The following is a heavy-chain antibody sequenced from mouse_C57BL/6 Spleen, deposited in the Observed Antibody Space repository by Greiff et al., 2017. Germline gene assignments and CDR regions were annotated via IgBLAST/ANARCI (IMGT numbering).Heavy chain of an antibody. CDR1: GYTFTSYW. J-gene: IGHJ2*01. CDR3: ARSRDSMVAYFDY. CDR2: IDPSDSYT. D-gene: IGHD2-2*01. V-gene: IGHV1-69*01. Sequence: QVQLQQPGAELVMPGASVKLSCKASGYTFTSYWMHWVKQRPGQGLEWIGEIDPSDSYTNYNQKFKGKSTLTVDKSSSTAYMQLSSLTSEDSAVYYCARSRDSMVAYFDYWGQGTTLTVSS.